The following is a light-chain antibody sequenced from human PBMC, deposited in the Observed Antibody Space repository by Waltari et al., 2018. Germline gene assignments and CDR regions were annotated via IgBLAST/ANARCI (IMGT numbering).Light chain of an antibody. CDR1: SSHIGKNT. Sequence: QSVLTQPPSASGTPGQRVPISCSGSSSHIGKNTVNWYQQLPGTAPKLVIYFNDQRPSGVPDRFSGSKSGTSASLAISGLQSEDEADFHCAVWDDSLNGLIFGGGTKLTVL. CDR2: FND. J-gene: IGLJ2*01. V-gene: IGLV1-44*01. CDR3: AVWDDSLNGLI.